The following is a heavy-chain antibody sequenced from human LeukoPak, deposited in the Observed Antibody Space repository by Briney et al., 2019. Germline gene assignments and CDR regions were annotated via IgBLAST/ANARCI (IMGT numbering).Heavy chain of an antibody. CDR2: IRGNGGRT. J-gene: IGHJ4*02. CDR1: GFTFSSYG. CDR3: ASQGDYEILTGYYQTSDRPPYFDY. D-gene: IGHD3-9*01. V-gene: IGHV3-23*01. Sequence: PGGTLGLSCAASGFTFSSYGMSWVRQAPGKGLDWVSTIRGNGGRTYYADSAKGRFTISRDNSKDTLYLQMNSLRAEDTAVYYCASQGDYEILTGYYQTSDRPPYFDYWGQGTLVTVSS.